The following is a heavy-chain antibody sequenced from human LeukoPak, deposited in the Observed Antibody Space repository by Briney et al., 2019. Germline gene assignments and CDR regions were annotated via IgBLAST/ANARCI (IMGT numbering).Heavy chain of an antibody. CDR1: GFTFSSYA. Sequence: GGSLRLSCSASGFTFSSYAMHWVRQAPGKGLEYVSAINNKGDRTYSADSVKGRFTISRDNSKNTLYLQMSSLRAEDMAVYYCARESHVDTAMVKAGYYFDYWGQGTLVTVSS. CDR3: ARESHVDTAMVKAGYYFDY. V-gene: IGHV3-64D*06. J-gene: IGHJ4*02. D-gene: IGHD5-18*01. CDR2: INNKGDRT.